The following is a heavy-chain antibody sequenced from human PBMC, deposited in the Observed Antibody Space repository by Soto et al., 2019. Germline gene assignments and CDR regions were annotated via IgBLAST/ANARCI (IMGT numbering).Heavy chain of an antibody. V-gene: IGHV1-69*02. CDR2: IIPMLDVA. CDR3: GSGTQNEYRGYYYYYMDV. Sequence: QVQLVQSGAEVKKPGSSVKVSCKASGGTFSSYSISWVRQAPGQGLEWMGRIIPMLDVANYAQKFQDRVTITADKSTTTAYMELSSLRSEDTAVYYCGSGTQNEYRGYYYYYMDVWGKGTTVTVSS. CDR1: GGTFSSYS. D-gene: IGHD1-7*01. J-gene: IGHJ6*03.